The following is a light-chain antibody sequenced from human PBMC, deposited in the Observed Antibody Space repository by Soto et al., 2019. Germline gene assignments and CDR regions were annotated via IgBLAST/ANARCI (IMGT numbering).Light chain of an antibody. Sequence: DIQMTQSPSSLSASLGDRVTITCRASQDIKNYVAWYQQNPGKVPKLLIYATSTLQSGVPSRFSGSGSGTEFTLTISSLQPEDVATYYCQTYNTVPWAFGQGTKVEIK. CDR2: ATS. J-gene: IGKJ1*01. V-gene: IGKV1-27*01. CDR1: QDIKNY. CDR3: QTYNTVPWA.